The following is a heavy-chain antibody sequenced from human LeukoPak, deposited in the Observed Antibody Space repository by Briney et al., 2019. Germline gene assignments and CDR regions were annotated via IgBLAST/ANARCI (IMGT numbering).Heavy chain of an antibody. D-gene: IGHD3-16*01. Sequence: GGSLRLSCAASGFTFRTYGMRWVRQAPGKGLEWVALISDDGSSKLYADSVKGRFTISRDNFRNTLYLQMNSLRLEDTAVYYCAKGGGRFHLPFDPWGQGTLVSVSS. CDR3: AKGGGRFHLPFDP. CDR1: GFTFRTYG. CDR2: ISDDGSSK. J-gene: IGHJ5*02. V-gene: IGHV3-30*18.